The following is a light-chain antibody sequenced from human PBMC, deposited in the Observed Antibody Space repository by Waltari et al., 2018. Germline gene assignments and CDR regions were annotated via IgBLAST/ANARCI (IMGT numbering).Light chain of an antibody. V-gene: IGLV3-10*01. CDR2: EAT. Sequence: SYELTQTPSVSVSPGQTARITCSGHELPRKYAYWFQQKSGQAPRLVIYEATKRPSWIPDRFSGSSSGTVATLTIAGAQVDDEADYYCYSSDSTGLRVFGGGTSVVVL. J-gene: IGLJ1*01. CDR3: YSSDSTGLRV. CDR1: ELPRKY.